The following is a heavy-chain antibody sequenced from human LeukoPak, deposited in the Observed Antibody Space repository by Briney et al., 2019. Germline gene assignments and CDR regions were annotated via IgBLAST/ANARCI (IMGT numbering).Heavy chain of an antibody. CDR3: ARGITMVRGVPAYSWFDP. CDR1: GFTFSSYS. CDR2: ISSSSSYI. D-gene: IGHD3-10*01. V-gene: IGHV3-21*01. Sequence: PGGSLRLSCAASGFTFSSYSMNWVRQAPGKGLEWVSSISSSSSYIYYADSVKGRFTISRDNAKNSLYLQMNSLRAEDTAVYYCARGITMVRGVPAYSWFDPWGQGTLVTVSS. J-gene: IGHJ5*02.